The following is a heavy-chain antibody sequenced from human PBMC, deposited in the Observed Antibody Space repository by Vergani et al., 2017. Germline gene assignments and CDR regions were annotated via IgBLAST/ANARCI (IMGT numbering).Heavy chain of an antibody. Sequence: VPLVQSGAEVKKPGASVKVSCKGSGYSFTSYWIGWVRPMPGKGLEWMGIIYPGDSDTRYSPSFQVQVTISADKSLSTAYLQWSTLKASDTALYYCARPSSPSRLYYYYYGMDVWGQGTTVTVSS. V-gene: IGHV5-51*01. J-gene: IGHJ6*02. CDR2: IYPGDSDT. CDR1: GYSFTSYW. D-gene: IGHD6-6*01. CDR3: ARPSSPSRLYYYYYGMDV.